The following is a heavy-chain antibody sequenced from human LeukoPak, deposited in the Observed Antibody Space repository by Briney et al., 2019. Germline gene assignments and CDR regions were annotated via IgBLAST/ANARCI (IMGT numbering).Heavy chain of an antibody. CDR3: ARSPLLRYFDWSNWFDP. Sequence: SETLSLTCTVSGGSISSYYWSWIRHPPGKGLEWIGYIYYSGSTNYNPSLKSRVTISVDTSKNQFSLKLSSVTAADTAVYYCARSPLLRYFDWSNWFDPWGQGTLVTVSS. J-gene: IGHJ5*02. CDR1: GGSISSYY. CDR2: IYYSGST. V-gene: IGHV4-59*01. D-gene: IGHD3-9*01.